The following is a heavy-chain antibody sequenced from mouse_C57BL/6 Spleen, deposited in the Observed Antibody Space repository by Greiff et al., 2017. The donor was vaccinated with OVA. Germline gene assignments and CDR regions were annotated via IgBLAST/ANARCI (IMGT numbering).Heavy chain of an antibody. J-gene: IGHJ2*01. CDR3: ARGTTVVFDY. CDR1: GYTFTDYY. V-gene: IGHV1-19*01. D-gene: IGHD1-1*01. Sequence: LVKPGASVKMSCKASGYTFTDYYMNWVKQSHGKSLEWIGVINPYNGGTSYNQKFKGKATLTVDKSSSTAYMELNSLTSEDSAVYYCARGTTVVFDYWGQGTTLTVSS. CDR2: INPYNGGT.